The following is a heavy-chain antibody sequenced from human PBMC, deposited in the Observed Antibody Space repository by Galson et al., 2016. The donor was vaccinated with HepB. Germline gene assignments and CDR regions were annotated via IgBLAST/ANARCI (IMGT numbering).Heavy chain of an antibody. CDR1: GYIFNTYT. CDR2: INAGNGKT. CDR3: ARSRKNYYDNRDLKCFDP. J-gene: IGHJ5*02. V-gene: IGHV1-3*01. Sequence: SVKVSCKASGYIFNTYTIHWMRQAPGQRLEWMGWINAGNGKTKYSQKFQGRVIITREPSASTVHMDMSSLRSEDTAVYYCARSRKNYYDNRDLKCFDPWGQGTLVTVSS. D-gene: IGHD3-22*01.